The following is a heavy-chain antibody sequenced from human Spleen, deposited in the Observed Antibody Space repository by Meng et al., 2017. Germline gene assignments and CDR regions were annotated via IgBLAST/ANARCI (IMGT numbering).Heavy chain of an antibody. J-gene: IGHJ5*02. CDR3: AGEPGYCSGGSCYGGWFDP. V-gene: IGHV4-34*10. CDR1: GGSISGKY. Sequence: QPQLQESGPGLVKPSEALSLTCSVSGGSISGKYWSWIRQPPGKGLEWIGEINHSGSTDYKPSLKSRVTISVDTSKNLLSLKLTSVTAADTAVYYCAGEPGYCSGGSCYGGWFDPWGQGLLVTVSS. CDR2: INHSGST. D-gene: IGHD2-15*01.